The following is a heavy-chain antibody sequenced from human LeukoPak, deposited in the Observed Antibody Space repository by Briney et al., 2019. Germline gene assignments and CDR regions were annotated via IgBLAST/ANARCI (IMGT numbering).Heavy chain of an antibody. J-gene: IGHJ5*02. CDR1: GDSISSSNCY. Sequence: SETLSLTCTVSGDSISSSNCYWGWIRQPPGKGLEWIGGIYDSGNIYFNPSLTSRVTISVDPSKNQFSLKLSSVTAADTAVYYCARGHCTSGSCSRWFDPWGQGTLVTVSS. CDR2: IYDSGNI. CDR3: ARGHCTSGSCSRWFDP. V-gene: IGHV4-39*07. D-gene: IGHD2-15*01.